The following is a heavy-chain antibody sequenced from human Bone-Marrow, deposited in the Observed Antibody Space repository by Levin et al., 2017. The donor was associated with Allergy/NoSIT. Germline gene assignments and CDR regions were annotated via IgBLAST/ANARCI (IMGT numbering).Heavy chain of an antibody. V-gene: IGHV1-18*01. Sequence: PGESLKISCKTSGYNFTNHDIIWVRQAPGQGLEWMGWITPYNGNTNYAQKLQGRVTMTTDTSTSTAYMDLRSLRSDDTAIYYCARVDHFWSGNYVAFDIWGQGTMVTVSS. D-gene: IGHD3-3*02. CDR1: GYNFTNHD. CDR2: ITPYNGNT. J-gene: IGHJ3*02. CDR3: ARVDHFWSGNYVAFDI.